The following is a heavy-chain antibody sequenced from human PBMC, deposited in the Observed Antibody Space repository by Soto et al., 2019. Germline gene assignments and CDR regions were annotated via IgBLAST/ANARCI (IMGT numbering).Heavy chain of an antibody. CDR1: GFTFSSYS. V-gene: IGHV3-21*01. Sequence: PGGSLRLSCAASGFTFSSYSMNWVRQAPGKGLEWVSSISSSSYIYYADSVKGRFTISRHNAKNSLYLQMNSLRAEDTAVYYCARDVRGDTAMAFNWFDPWGQGTLVTVSS. D-gene: IGHD5-18*01. CDR3: ARDVRGDTAMAFNWFDP. J-gene: IGHJ5*02. CDR2: ISSSSYI.